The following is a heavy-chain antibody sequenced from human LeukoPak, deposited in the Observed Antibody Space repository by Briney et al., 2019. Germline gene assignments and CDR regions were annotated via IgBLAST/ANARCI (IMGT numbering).Heavy chain of an antibody. J-gene: IGHJ4*02. CDR2: ISSSSSTI. CDR3: ARVTYGSGTYGAFDY. D-gene: IGHD3-10*01. CDR1: GFTFDDYG. Sequence: GGSLRLSCAASGFTFDDYGMSWVRQAPGKGLEWVSYISSSSSTIYYADSVKGRFTISRDNSKNMPYLQMNSLRAEDTAVYYCARVTYGSGTYGAFDYWGQGTLVTVSS. V-gene: IGHV3-48*01.